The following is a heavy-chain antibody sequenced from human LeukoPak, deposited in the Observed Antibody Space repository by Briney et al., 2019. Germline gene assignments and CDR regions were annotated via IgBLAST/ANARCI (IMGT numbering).Heavy chain of an antibody. D-gene: IGHD6-13*01. CDR2: INNSGST. CDR1: GGSFGGYY. J-gene: IGHJ2*01. CDR3: AREKYSSSWYGSSYWYFDL. Sequence: SQTLSLTCAVYGGSFGGYYWSWNRQPPGKGLEWIGEINNSGSTNYNPSLKSRVSRSVDTSKNKFSLKLSSVTAADTAVYYCAREKYSSSWYGSSYWYFDLWGRGTLDTVSS. V-gene: IGHV4-34*01.